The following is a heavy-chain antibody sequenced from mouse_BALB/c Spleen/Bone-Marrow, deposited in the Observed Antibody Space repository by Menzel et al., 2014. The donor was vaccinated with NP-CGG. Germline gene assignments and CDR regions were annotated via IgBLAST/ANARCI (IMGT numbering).Heavy chain of an antibody. CDR1: GFTFSSFG. J-gene: IGHJ4*01. CDR2: ISSGSSTI. V-gene: IGHV5-17*02. CDR3: ASLTYYAMDY. Sequence: EGKLMESGGGLVQPGGSRKLSCAASGFTFSSFGMHWVRQAPEKGLEWVAYISSGSSTIYYADTVKGRFTISRDNPKNTLFLQMTSLRSEDTAMYNCASLTYYAMDYWGQGASVTISS.